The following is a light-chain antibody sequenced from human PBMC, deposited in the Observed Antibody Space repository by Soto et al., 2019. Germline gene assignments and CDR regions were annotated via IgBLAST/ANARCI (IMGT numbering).Light chain of an antibody. CDR1: SSDVGGYNY. J-gene: IGLJ2*01. CDR2: EVS. Sequence: QSVLTQPPAASGSPGQSVTMSCTGSSSDVGGYNYVSWFQQHPGKAPKLIIYEVSKRPSGVPDRFSGSKSGNTASLTVSGLQAEDEADYYCSSYAGSDNLVFGGGTKLTVL. CDR3: SSYAGSDNLV. V-gene: IGLV2-8*01.